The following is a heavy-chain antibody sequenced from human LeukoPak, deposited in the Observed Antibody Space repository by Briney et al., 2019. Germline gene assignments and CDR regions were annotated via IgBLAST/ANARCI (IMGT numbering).Heavy chain of an antibody. D-gene: IGHD5-18*01. CDR1: GGSISSGGYY. Sequence: SETLSLTCTVSGGSISSGGYYWSWIRQHPGKGLEWIGYIYYSGSTYYNPSLKSRVTISVDTSKNQFSLKLSSVTAADTAVYYCARVLYSYGSFDYWGQGTLVTVSS. CDR2: IYYSGST. J-gene: IGHJ4*02. CDR3: ARVLYSYGSFDY. V-gene: IGHV4-31*03.